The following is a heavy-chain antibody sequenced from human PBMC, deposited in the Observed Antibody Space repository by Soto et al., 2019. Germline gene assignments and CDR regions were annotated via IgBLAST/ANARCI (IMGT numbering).Heavy chain of an antibody. J-gene: IGHJ6*02. V-gene: IGHV1-69*09. CDR1: GGTFSSSG. Sequence: QVQLVQSGTEVKKPGSSVKVSCKASGGTFSSSGFSWVRQAPGQGFEWMGMIVPSLATTKYAQKSQARDTITADQFTRTAYMESSSLRSEDTAVYYCAIWLQPRCTADPDAVDVWGQGTRVIVSS. CDR2: IVPSLATT. D-gene: IGHD5-18*01. CDR3: AIWLQPRCTADPDAVDV.